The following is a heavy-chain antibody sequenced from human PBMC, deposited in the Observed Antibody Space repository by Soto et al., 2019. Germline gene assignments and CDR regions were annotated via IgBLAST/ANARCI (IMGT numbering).Heavy chain of an antibody. J-gene: IGHJ4*02. CDR1: GYNFSTYY. Sequence: GASVKVSCKASGYNFSTYYMHWVRQAPGQGLEWMGWISAYDGNTNYAQKFQDRITISTDTSTSTVYMELRSLRSDDTAVYYCARGVADTIFGVVLDYWGQGTLVTVSS. D-gene: IGHD3-3*01. CDR3: ARGVADTIFGVVLDY. V-gene: IGHV1-18*04. CDR2: ISAYDGNT.